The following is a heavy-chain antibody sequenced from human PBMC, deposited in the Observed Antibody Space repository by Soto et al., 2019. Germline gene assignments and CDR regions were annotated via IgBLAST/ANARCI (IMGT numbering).Heavy chain of an antibody. Sequence: GGSQRLSCAASGFTFSSYAMSWVRQAPGKGLEWVSAISGSGGRKYYADSVKGRFTISRDNSKNTLYLQMNSLRAEDTAVYYCAKDSPDSSGWYFEDYWGQGTLVTVAS. J-gene: IGHJ4*02. CDR1: GFTFSSYA. CDR2: ISGSGGRK. CDR3: AKDSPDSSGWYFEDY. V-gene: IGHV3-23*01. D-gene: IGHD6-19*01.